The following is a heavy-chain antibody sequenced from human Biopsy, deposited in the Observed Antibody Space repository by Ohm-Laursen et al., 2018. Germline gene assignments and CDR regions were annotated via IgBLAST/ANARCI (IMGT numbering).Heavy chain of an antibody. D-gene: IGHD3-16*01. J-gene: IGHJ4*02. CDR1: ENPFSTHY. CDR3: ATSRRGRALGDS. CDR2: INPGGGGT. V-gene: IGHV1-46*01. Sequence: ASVKVSCKVAENPFSTHYIHWVRQAPGQGLEWVGVINPGGGGTNYTQKFQDRVTVTRDTSTSAVYMELTDLLSEDTAVYYCATSRRGRALGDSWGQGTLVTVSS.